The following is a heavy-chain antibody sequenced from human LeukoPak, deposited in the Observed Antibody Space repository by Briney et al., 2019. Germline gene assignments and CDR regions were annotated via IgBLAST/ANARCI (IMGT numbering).Heavy chain of an antibody. D-gene: IGHD4-23*01. V-gene: IGHV3-9*01. Sequence: EAGGSLRLSCAASGFTFDDYAMHWVRQGPGKGLEWVSGISWNSGSIGYADSVKGRFTISRDNSKNTLYLQMNSLRAEDTAVYYCARALVTYFRGGTGDAFDIWGQGTMVTVSS. CDR2: ISWNSGSI. CDR1: GFTFDDYA. J-gene: IGHJ3*02. CDR3: ARALVTYFRGGTGDAFDI.